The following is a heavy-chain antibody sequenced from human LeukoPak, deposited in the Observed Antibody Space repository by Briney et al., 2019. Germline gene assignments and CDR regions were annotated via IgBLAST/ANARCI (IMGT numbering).Heavy chain of an antibody. D-gene: IGHD2-15*01. CDR3: AKCGSTCYSDFGY. CDR2: ISIDGTT. J-gene: IGHJ4*02. V-gene: IGHV3-23*01. Sequence: GGSLRLSCAASGFTFSSYATTWVRQGPGKGLEWVSVISIDGTTYYADSVKGRFSISRDNSENTLYLQMNTLSAEDTAIYYCAKCGSTCYSDFGYWGQGTLVTVSS. CDR1: GFTFSSYA.